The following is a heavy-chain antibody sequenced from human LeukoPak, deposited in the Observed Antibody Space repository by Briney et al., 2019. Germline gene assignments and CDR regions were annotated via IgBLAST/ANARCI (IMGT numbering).Heavy chain of an antibody. CDR2: INPSGGST. Sequence: GASVKVSCKASGYTFTNYYMHWVRQAPGQGLEWMGFINPSGGSTRYAQNFQGRVTMTRDTSTSTIYMELSSLRSEDTAVYYCARDPRGNRVYVFYYGGEGTLVTVSS. D-gene: IGHD5/OR15-5a*01. V-gene: IGHV1-46*01. CDR3: ARDPRGNRVYVFYY. CDR1: GYTFTNYY. J-gene: IGHJ4*02.